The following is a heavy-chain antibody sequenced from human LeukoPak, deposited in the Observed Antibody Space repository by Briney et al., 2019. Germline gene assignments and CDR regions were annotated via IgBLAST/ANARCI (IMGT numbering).Heavy chain of an antibody. Sequence: LSLTCAVSGYSINSGYCWGWIRQPPGKGLEWISYISSSGDTIFYADSVKGRFTISRDSAKNSLYLQMNSLRADDTAVYYCARDPYGDYVNYQLAGDLFDYWGQGTLVTVSS. J-gene: IGHJ4*02. V-gene: IGHV3-11*04. CDR3: ARDPYGDYVNYQLAGDLFDY. CDR1: GYSINSGYC. D-gene: IGHD4-17*01. CDR2: ISSSGDTI.